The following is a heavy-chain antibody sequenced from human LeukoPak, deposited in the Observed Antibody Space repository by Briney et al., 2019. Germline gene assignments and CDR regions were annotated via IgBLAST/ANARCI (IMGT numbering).Heavy chain of an antibody. CDR2: LWYDGNSK. J-gene: IGHJ6*02. D-gene: IGHD6-13*01. CDR1: GFTSSIYG. CDR3: ARDPSSWYEHYYYYGMDV. Sequence: GGSLRLSCAASGFTSSIYGMQWVRQAPGKGLGWVAALWYDGNSKHCADSAKGRLTNPRDNSENRLYLQMNSQRAEDTAVYYCARDPSSWYEHYYYYGMDVWGQGTTVTVSS. V-gene: IGHV3-33*01.